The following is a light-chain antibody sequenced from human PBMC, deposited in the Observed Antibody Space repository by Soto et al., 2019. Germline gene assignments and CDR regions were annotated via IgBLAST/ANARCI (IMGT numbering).Light chain of an antibody. V-gene: IGKV3-15*01. Sequence: EIVMTQSPATLSVSPGERATLSCRASQSVSSNLAWYQQKPGQAPRLLIYGASTRATGIPARFSGSGSGTEFTLTISSLKSEDFALYYCQQYNNWPPWTFGQGTKVESK. CDR2: GAS. CDR1: QSVSSN. CDR3: QQYNNWPPWT. J-gene: IGKJ1*01.